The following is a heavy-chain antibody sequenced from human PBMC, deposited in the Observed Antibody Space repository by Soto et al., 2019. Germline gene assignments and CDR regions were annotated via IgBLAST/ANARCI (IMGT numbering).Heavy chain of an antibody. V-gene: IGHV3-23*01. J-gene: IGHJ4*02. CDR1: GFSFCDYT. D-gene: IGHD1-1*01. CDR3: AKERIGIQGRFDS. Sequence: WGSLRLSCAASGFSFCDYTINCFRQAPWKCREWVALIIPSATTYYADPVKGRFTISRDNSKNTVYLEMNSLKSDDTAVYYCAKERIGIQGRFDSWGPGTLVTVSS. CDR2: IIPSATT.